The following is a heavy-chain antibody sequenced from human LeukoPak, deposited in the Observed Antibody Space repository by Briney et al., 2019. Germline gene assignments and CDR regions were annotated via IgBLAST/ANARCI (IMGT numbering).Heavy chain of an antibody. CDR2: ISSSSSTI. CDR1: GLTFSSYS. J-gene: IGHJ6*03. CDR3: ARLSEPHYYYYYYMDV. V-gene: IGHV3-48*02. Sequence: GGSLRLSCAASGLTFSSYSMNWVRQAPGKGLEWVSYISSSSSTIYYADSVKGRFTISRDNAKNSLYLQMNSPRDEDTAVYYCARLSEPHYYYYYYMDVWGKGTTVTVSS.